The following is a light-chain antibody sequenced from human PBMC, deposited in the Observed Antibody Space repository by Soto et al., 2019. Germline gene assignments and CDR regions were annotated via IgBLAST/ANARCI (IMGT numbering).Light chain of an antibody. V-gene: IGKV1-33*01. CDR1: QDISIY. J-gene: IGKJ2*01. Sequence: DIQLTQSPSSLSASVGARVTITCQASQDISIYLNWYQQKPGRAPKVLIDDVSNLERGVPSRFSGSGSGTDFTFTISSLQPEDIATYYCQQYESIPYTFGQGTKLEIK. CDR2: DVS. CDR3: QQYESIPYT.